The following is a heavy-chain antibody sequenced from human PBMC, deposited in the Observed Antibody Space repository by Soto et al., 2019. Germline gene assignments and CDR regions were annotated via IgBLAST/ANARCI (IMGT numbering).Heavy chain of an antibody. D-gene: IGHD6-6*01. J-gene: IGHJ4*02. CDR3: ARVSSSSFVTNHEY. Sequence: EVQLVKSGGGLVQPGGPLGLSCAASGFPFSSYWWHWVRQAPGKGLVWVSGVNSDGRSTSYADSVKGRFTISRDNAKNTLDLQMNSLRAEDTAVYYCARVSSSSFVTNHEYWGQGTLVTVSS. CDR1: GFPFSSYW. CDR2: VNSDGRST. V-gene: IGHV3-74*01.